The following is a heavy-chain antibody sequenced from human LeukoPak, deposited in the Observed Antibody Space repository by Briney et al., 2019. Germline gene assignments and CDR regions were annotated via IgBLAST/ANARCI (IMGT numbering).Heavy chain of an antibody. V-gene: IGHV3-30*18. D-gene: IGHD6-19*01. CDR1: GFTFSSYG. J-gene: IGHJ4*02. CDR2: ISYDGSNK. Sequence: GGSLRLSCAASGFTFSSYGMHWVRQAPGKGLEWVAVISYDGSNKYYADSVKGRFTISRDNSKNTLYLQVNSLRAEDTAVYYCAKDLSSSGWQVVGYFDYWGQGTLVTVSS. CDR3: AKDLSSSGWQVVGYFDY.